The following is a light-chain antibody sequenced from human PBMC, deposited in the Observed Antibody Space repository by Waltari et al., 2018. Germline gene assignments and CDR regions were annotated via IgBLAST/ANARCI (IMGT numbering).Light chain of an antibody. V-gene: IGLV2-23*02. CDR1: SSDVGSYNL. Sequence: QSALTQPASVSGSPGQSITISCTGTSSDVGSYNLVSWYQQHPGKAPRLMIYEVNKRPSGVSNRFSGSKFGNTASLTISGLQAEDEAYYYCCSYVSGSTFRVFGGGTKLTVL. CDR3: CSYVSGSTFRV. CDR2: EVN. J-gene: IGLJ3*02.